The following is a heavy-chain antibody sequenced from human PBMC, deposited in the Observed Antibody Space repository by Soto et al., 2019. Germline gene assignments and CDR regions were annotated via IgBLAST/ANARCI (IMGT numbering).Heavy chain of an antibody. CDR2: IIPIFGTA. J-gene: IGHJ3*02. Sequence: SVKVSCKASGGTLSSYAISWVRQAPGQGLEWMGGIIPIFGTANYAQKFQGRVTITADESTSTAYMELSSLRSEDTAVYYCARDSKVNPGFCDIWGQGTMVTVSS. D-gene: IGHD3-3*01. V-gene: IGHV1-69*13. CDR3: ARDSKVNPGFCDI. CDR1: GGTLSSYA.